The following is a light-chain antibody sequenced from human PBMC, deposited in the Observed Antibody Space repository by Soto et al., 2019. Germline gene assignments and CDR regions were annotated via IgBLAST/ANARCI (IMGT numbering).Light chain of an antibody. CDR1: SSDVGGYNY. CDR2: EVS. Sequence: LTQPASVSGSPGQSITISCTGTSSDVGGYNYVSWYQQYPGKAPKLMIYEVSNRPSGVSNHFSASKSGNTASLTISGLQAEDEADYYCSSYTSSNTVIFGGGTKVTVL. CDR3: SSYTSSNTVI. V-gene: IGLV2-14*01. J-gene: IGLJ2*01.